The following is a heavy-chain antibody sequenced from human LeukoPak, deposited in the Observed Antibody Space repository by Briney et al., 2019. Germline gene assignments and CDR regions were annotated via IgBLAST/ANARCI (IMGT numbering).Heavy chain of an antibody. Sequence: SQTLSLTCAISGDSVSSNSAAWNWIRQSPSRGLEWLGRTYYRSKWYNDYAVSVKSRITINPDTSKNQFSLQLNSVTPEDTAVYYCTREEAGTTVYYYYGMDVWGQGTTVTVSS. V-gene: IGHV6-1*01. D-gene: IGHD1-1*01. CDR2: TYYRSKWYN. J-gene: IGHJ6*02. CDR3: TREEAGTTVYYYYGMDV. CDR1: GDSVSSNSAA.